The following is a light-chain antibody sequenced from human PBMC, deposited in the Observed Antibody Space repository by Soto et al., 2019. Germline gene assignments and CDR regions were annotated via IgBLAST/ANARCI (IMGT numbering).Light chain of an antibody. Sequence: EIVLTQSPGTLSLSPGERATLSCRASQSVSSSFLAWYQQKPGQAPRLLIYGASIRATGIPDRFSGSGSGTAFSLTISRLEPEDFAVYYCQQYCSSPPWTFGQGTKVEIK. CDR3: QQYCSSPPWT. CDR1: QSVSSSF. J-gene: IGKJ1*01. V-gene: IGKV3-20*01. CDR2: GAS.